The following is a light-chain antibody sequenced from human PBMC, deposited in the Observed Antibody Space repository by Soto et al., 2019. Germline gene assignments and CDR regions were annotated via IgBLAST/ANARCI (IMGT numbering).Light chain of an antibody. CDR1: QSVSSSY. CDR3: QQYYSAPLT. V-gene: IGKV3D-7*01. J-gene: IGKJ4*01. Sequence: EIVLAHSPGTLSFSRVERDTLSCRASQSVSSSYLAWYQQKPGQAPRLLIYGASTRATGIPARFSGGGSGTDFTLTISSLQAEDVAVYYCQQYYSAPLTFGGGTKVDIK. CDR2: GAS.